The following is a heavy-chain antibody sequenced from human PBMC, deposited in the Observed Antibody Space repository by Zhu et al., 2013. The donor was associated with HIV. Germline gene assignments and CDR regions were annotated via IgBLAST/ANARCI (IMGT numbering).Heavy chain of an antibody. J-gene: IGHJ4*02. CDR2: ISSSSSTI. D-gene: IGHD6-6*01. CDR3: ARNSIAARRRFDY. CDR1: GFTFSSYS. Sequence: VQLVESGGGLVQPGGSLRLSCAASGFTFSSYSMNWVRQAPGKGLEWVSYISSSSSTIYYADSVKGRFTISRDNAKNSLYLQMNNLRAEDTAVYYCARNSIAARRRFDYVGPGNPGHRLL. V-gene: IGHV3-48*04.